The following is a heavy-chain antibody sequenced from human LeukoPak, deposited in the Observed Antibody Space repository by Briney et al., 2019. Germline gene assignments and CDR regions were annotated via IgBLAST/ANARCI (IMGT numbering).Heavy chain of an antibody. CDR1: GGSFSGYY. V-gene: IGHV4-34*01. Sequence: PSETLSLTCAVYGGSFSGYYWSWIRQPPGKGLEWIGEINHSGSTNYNPSLKSQVTISVDTSKNQFSLKLSSVTAADTAVYYCARDSGSSSLALTAWGQGTLVTVSS. CDR2: INHSGST. CDR3: ARDSGSSSLALTA. D-gene: IGHD1-26*01. J-gene: IGHJ5*02.